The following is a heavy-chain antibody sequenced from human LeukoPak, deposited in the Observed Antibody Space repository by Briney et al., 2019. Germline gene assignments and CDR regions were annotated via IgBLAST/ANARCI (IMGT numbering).Heavy chain of an antibody. CDR2: IGTAGDT. Sequence: GGSLRLSCAASGFTFSSYDMHWVRQATGKGLEWVSAIGTAGDTYYPGSVKGRFTISRENAKNSLYLQMNSLRAGDSAVYYCARAGHYDSSGYYSFDYWGQGTLVTVSS. V-gene: IGHV3-13*01. J-gene: IGHJ4*02. D-gene: IGHD3-22*01. CDR1: GFTFSSYD. CDR3: ARAGHYDSSGYYSFDY.